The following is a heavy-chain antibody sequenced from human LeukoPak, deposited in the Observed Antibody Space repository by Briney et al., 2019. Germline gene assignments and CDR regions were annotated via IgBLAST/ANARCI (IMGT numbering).Heavy chain of an antibody. CDR2: ISGSGGST. CDR1: GSTFSSYA. V-gene: IGHV3-23*01. D-gene: IGHD6-19*01. Sequence: GGSLRLSCAASGSTFSSYAMSWVRQAPGKGLEWVSAISGSGGSTYYADSVKGRFTISRDNSKNTLYLQMNSLRAEDTAVYYCAKAPTRIAVAAHFDYWGQGTLVTVSS. J-gene: IGHJ4*02. CDR3: AKAPTRIAVAAHFDY.